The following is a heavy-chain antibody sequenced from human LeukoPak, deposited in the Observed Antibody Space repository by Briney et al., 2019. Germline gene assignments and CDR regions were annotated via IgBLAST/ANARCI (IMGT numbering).Heavy chain of an antibody. CDR3: ARDERGFFYYMDV. CDR1: GFTFSSYG. J-gene: IGHJ6*03. V-gene: IGHV3-33*05. CDR2: ISYAGSNT. D-gene: IGHD2-15*01. Sequence: GGSLRLSCVASGFTFSSYGMHWVRQPPGKGLEWVAAISYAGSNTHYADSVKGRFTISRDNSKNTMFLQMSSLRVEDTALYYCARDERGFFYYMDVWGKGTTVTVSS.